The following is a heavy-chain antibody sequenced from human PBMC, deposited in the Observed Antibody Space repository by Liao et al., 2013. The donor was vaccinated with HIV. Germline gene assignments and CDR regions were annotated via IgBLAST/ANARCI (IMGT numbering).Heavy chain of an antibody. V-gene: IGHV4-4*07. Sequence: QVQLQESGPGLVKPSETLSLTCTVSGGSISTYFWNWIRQPAGKGLEWIGRIYTSGSTNYNPSLKSRVTMSVDTSKNHFSLDLSSVTAADSAVYYCARERIPLKFGYFDLWGRGTLVAVSS. CDR1: GGSISTYF. J-gene: IGHJ2*01. D-gene: IGHD2-15*01. CDR3: ARERIPLKFGYFDL. CDR2: IYTSGST.